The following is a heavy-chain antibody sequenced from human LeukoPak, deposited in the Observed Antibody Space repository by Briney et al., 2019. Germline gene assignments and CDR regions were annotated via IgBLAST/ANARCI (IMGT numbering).Heavy chain of an antibody. CDR1: GFTFSSYS. Sequence: PGGSLRLSCAASGFTFSSYSMNWVRQAPGEGLEWVSSISSSSSYIYYADSVKGRFTISRDNAKNSLYLQMNSLRAEDTAVYYCARAVAAAGTYPYYYYGMDVWGQGTTVTVSS. V-gene: IGHV3-21*01. CDR3: ARAVAAAGTYPYYYYGMDV. CDR2: ISSSSSYI. D-gene: IGHD6-13*01. J-gene: IGHJ6*02.